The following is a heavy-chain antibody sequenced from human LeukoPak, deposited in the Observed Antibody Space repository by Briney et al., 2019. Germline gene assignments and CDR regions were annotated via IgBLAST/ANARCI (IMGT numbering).Heavy chain of an antibody. CDR2: IIPIFGTA. CDR3: ARGPEGYNWFDP. CDR1: GGTFSSYA. J-gene: IGHJ5*02. V-gene: IGHV1-69*13. Sequence: SVKVSCKASGGTFSSYAISRVRQAPGQGLEWMGGIIPIFGTANYAQKFQGRVTITADESTSTAYMELSSLRSEDTAVYYCARGPEGYNWFDPWGQGTLVTVSS.